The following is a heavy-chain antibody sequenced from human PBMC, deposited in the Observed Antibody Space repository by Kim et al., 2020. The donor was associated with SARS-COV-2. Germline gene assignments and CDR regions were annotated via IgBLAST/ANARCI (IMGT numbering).Heavy chain of an antibody. CDR1: GGSVSSGSYY. Sequence: SETLSLTCTVSGGSVSSGSYYWSWIRQPPGKGLEWIGYIYYSGSTNYNPSLKSRVTISVDTSKNQFSLKLSSVTAADTAVYYCARDRRTYGETYYYDSSGYWSRDAFDIWGQGTMVTVSS. CDR3: ARDRRTYGETYYYDSSGYWSRDAFDI. J-gene: IGHJ3*02. V-gene: IGHV4-61*01. D-gene: IGHD3-22*01. CDR2: IYYSGST.